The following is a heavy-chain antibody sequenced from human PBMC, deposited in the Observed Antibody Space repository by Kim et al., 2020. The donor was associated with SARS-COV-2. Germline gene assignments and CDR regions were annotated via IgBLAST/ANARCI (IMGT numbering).Heavy chain of an antibody. J-gene: IGHJ6*02. CDR2: INTNTGNP. D-gene: IGHD3-3*01. Sequence: ASVKVSCKASGYTFTSYAMNWVRQAPGQGLEWMGWINTNTGNPTYAQGFTGRFVFSLDTSVSTAYLQISSLKAEDTAVYYCASPTAGDYWESRYYGMDVWGQGTTVTVSS. CDR1: GYTFTSYA. V-gene: IGHV7-4-1*02. CDR3: ASPTAGDYWESRYYGMDV.